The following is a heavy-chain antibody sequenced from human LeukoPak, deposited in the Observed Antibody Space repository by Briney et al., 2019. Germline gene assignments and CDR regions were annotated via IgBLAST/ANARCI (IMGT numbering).Heavy chain of an antibody. Sequence: PWGSLRLSCAASGFTFSSYWMSWVRQAPGTGLEWVANIKQDGSEKYYVDSVKGRFTISRDNAKNSLYLQMNSLRAEDTAVYSCARDRRGYDDAGYYFDYWGQGTLVTVSS. CDR1: GFTFSSYW. CDR2: IKQDGSEK. CDR3: ARDRRGYDDAGYYFDY. D-gene: IGHD5-12*01. J-gene: IGHJ4*02. V-gene: IGHV3-7*01.